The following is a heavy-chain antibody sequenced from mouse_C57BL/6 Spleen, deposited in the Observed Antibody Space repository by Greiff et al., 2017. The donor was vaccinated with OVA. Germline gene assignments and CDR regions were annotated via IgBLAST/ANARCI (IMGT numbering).Heavy chain of an antibody. J-gene: IGHJ2*01. CDR1: GYTFTSYW. CDR2: IEPNSGGT. V-gene: IGHV1-72*01. Sequence: QVQLQQPGAELVKPGASVKLSCKASGYTFTSYWMHWVKQRPGRGLEWIGRIEPNSGGTKYNEKFKSKATLTVDKPSSTAYMQLSSLTSEDSAVYYCTRDGRRYYFDYWGQGTTLTVSS. CDR3: TRDGRRYYFDY. D-gene: IGHD2-3*01.